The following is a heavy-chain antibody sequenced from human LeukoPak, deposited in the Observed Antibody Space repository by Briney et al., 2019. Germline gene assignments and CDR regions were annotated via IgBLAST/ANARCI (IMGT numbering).Heavy chain of an antibody. CDR1: GGSLSRDY. CDR3: ARGGCDYGY. Sequence: SETLSLTCIVSGGSLSRDYWCWIRQPPGKGLEWIGYIYYSGSASYNPSLKSRVTISVDTSKNQFSLRLSSVTAADTAVYYCARGGCDYGYWGQGTLVTVSS. CDR2: IYYSGSA. D-gene: IGHD6-19*01. J-gene: IGHJ4*02. V-gene: IGHV4-59*01.